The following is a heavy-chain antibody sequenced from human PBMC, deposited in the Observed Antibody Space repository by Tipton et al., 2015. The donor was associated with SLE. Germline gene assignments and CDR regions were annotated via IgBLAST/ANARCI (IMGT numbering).Heavy chain of an antibody. Sequence: TLSLTCTVSGASITTSEYFWGWIRQPPGKGLEWIGIFYYGGNTYYNPSLKSPVSISAGTSKNQFSLKLNSVTAADTAVYYCASQMYSSGWYFDYWGQGTLVTVSS. D-gene: IGHD6-19*01. J-gene: IGHJ4*02. CDR2: FYYGGNT. V-gene: IGHV4-39*07. CDR1: GASITTSEYF. CDR3: ASQMYSSGWYFDY.